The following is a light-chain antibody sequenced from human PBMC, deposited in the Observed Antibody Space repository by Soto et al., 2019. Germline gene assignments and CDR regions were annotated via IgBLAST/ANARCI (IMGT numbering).Light chain of an antibody. V-gene: IGKV3-20*01. CDR1: LSVSSSY. CDR3: QQYGSSPYT. CDR2: GAS. J-gene: IGKJ2*01. Sequence: EIVLTQSPGTLSLSPGERATLSCRASLSVSSSYLAWYQQKPGQAPRLLIYGASSRATGIPDRFSGSGSETDFTLTISRLEPEEFAVYYCQQYGSSPYTFGQGTKLEIK.